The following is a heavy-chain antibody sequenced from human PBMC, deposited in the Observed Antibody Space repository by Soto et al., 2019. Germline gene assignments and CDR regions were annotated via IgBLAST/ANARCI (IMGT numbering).Heavy chain of an antibody. CDR3: ANHINWDDVG. J-gene: IGHJ4*02. V-gene: IGHV3-23*01. Sequence: EVQLLESGGGLVQPGGSLRVSCAASGFTFSSYAMNWVRQAPGKGLEWVSGITSTGSHTYYADSVKGRFTISRDNSKSTLFLQMNSLRAEATAIYYCANHINWDDVGWGQGTLVTVSS. CDR2: ITSTGSHT. D-gene: IGHD1-1*01. CDR1: GFTFSSYA.